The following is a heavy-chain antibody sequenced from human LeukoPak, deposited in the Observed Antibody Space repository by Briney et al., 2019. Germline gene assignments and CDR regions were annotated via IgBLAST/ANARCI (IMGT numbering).Heavy chain of an antibody. J-gene: IGHJ4*02. Sequence: PPETLSLTCTVSGGSISSYYWSWIRQPPGKGLEWIGYIYYNGSTNYNPSLKSRVTISVDTSKNQFSLKLSSVTAADTAVYYCARDRAYGDYYTPFDYWGQGTLVTVSS. D-gene: IGHD4-17*01. CDR2: IYYNGST. CDR3: ARDRAYGDYYTPFDY. V-gene: IGHV4-59*01. CDR1: GGSISSYY.